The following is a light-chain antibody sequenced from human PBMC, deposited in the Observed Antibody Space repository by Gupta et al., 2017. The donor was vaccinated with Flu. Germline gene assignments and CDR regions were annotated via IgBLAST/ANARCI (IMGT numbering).Light chain of an antibody. J-gene: IGKJ1*01. CDR2: LVS. V-gene: IGKV2-30*01. Sequence: SCRASQGLVYSDGNTYLHWFQQRPGQTPRRLIHLVSYRDSGVPDRFSGSGSGTDFTLKISRVEAEDVGIYFCMQGAHWPWTFGQGTKVEVK. CDR3: MQGAHWPWT. CDR1: QGLVYSDGNTY.